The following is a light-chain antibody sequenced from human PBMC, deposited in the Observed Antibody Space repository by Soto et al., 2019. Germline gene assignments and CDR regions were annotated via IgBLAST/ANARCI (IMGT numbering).Light chain of an antibody. CDR3: QQSYITPLT. V-gene: IGKV1-39*01. J-gene: IGKJ4*01. CDR2: GAS. Sequence: DIQMTQSPSSLSASVGDRVTITCRASQSISTYLNWYQQKPGKAPKVLINGASSLQSGVPSRFSGSGSGTEFTLTISSLQPEDFATYYCQQSYITPLTFGGGTKVEI. CDR1: QSISTY.